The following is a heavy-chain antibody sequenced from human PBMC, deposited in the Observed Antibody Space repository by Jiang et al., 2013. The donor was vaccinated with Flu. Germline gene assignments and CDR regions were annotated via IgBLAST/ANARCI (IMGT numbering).Heavy chain of an antibody. CDR3: ARKGYFANLLYHFDF. CDR2: INAGNGDA. D-gene: IGHD3-3*01. Sequence: EVKKPGDSVKVSCRASGYTFTTFPIHWVRQAPGQRLEWMGWINAGNGDAACLQKFQGRVTITRDTSANAVYMELSGLTSEDTALYYCARKGYFANLLYHFDFWGQGTLVTVSS. J-gene: IGHJ4*02. CDR1: GYTFTTFP. V-gene: IGHV1-3*01.